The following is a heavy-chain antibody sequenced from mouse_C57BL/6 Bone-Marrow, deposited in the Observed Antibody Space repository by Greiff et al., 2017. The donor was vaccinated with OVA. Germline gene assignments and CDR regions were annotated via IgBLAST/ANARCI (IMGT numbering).Heavy chain of an antibody. CDR1: GYTFTDYY. CDR2: INPYNGGT. V-gene: IGHV1-19*01. CDR3: AREGLRRRRPRLAY. Sequence: EVKLQESGPVLVKPGASVKMSCKASGYTFTDYYMNWVKQSHGKSLEWIGVINPYNGGTSYNQKFKGKATLTVDKSSSTAYMELNSLTSEDSAVYYCAREGLRRRRPRLAYWGQGTLVTVSA. D-gene: IGHD2-4*01. J-gene: IGHJ3*01.